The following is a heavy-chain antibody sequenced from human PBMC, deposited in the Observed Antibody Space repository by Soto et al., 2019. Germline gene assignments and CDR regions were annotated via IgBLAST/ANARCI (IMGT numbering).Heavy chain of an antibody. Sequence: ASVKVSCKASGGTFSSYAISWVRQAPGQGLEWMGGIIPIFGIANYAQKFQGRVTITADESTSTAYMELSSLRSEDTAVYYCASNGLYCGGDCYSADFQHWGQGTLVTVSS. V-gene: IGHV1-69*13. CDR2: IIPIFGIA. D-gene: IGHD2-21*02. J-gene: IGHJ1*01. CDR1: GGTFSSYA. CDR3: ASNGLYCGGDCYSADFQH.